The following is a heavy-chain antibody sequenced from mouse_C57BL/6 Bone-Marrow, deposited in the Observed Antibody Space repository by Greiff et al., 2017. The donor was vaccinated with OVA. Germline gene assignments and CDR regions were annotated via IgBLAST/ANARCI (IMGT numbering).Heavy chain of an antibody. J-gene: IGHJ4*01. V-gene: IGHV5-17*01. Sequence: EVQRVESGGGLVKPGGSLKLSCAASGFTFSDYGMHWVRQAPEKGLEWVAYISSGSSTIYYADTVKGRFTISRDNAKNTLFLQMTRLRSEDTAMYYCARRLRRRDYAMDYWGQGTSVTVSS. D-gene: IGHD2-2*01. CDR2: ISSGSSTI. CDR3: ARRLRRRDYAMDY. CDR1: GFTFSDYG.